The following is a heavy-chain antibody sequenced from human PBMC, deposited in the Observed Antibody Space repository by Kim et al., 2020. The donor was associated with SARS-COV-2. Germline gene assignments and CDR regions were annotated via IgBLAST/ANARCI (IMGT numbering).Heavy chain of an antibody. CDR2: ISGSGGST. Sequence: GGSLRLSCAASGFTFSSYAMSWVHQAPGKGLEWVSAISGSGGSTYYADSVKGRFTISRDNSKNTLYLQMNSLRAEVTAVYYCAKDGGLLWFGELLPPGANFYCYGMDVWGQGSTVTVSS. CDR1: GFTFSSYA. CDR3: AKDGGLLWFGELLPPGANFYCYGMDV. V-gene: IGHV3-23*01. D-gene: IGHD3-10*01. J-gene: IGHJ6*02.